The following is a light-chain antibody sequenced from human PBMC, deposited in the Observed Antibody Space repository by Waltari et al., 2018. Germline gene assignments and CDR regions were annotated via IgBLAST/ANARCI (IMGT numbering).Light chain of an antibody. V-gene: IGLV2-14*03. Sequence: SALTQPASVSGSPGQSITISCTGTSSDVGRSNYVSRYQQHPGKAPKLMIYDVSNRPSGVSNRFSGSKSGNTASLTISGLQAEDEADYYCSSYTSSSTLYVFGTGTKVTVL. CDR2: DVS. CDR3: SSYTSSSTLYV. J-gene: IGLJ1*01. CDR1: SSDVGRSNY.